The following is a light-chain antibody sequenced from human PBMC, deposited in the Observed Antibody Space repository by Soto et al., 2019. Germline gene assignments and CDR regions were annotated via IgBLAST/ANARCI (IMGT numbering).Light chain of an antibody. CDR1: SSDIGYYNY. V-gene: IGLV2-14*01. J-gene: IGLJ3*02. Sequence: QSALTQPASVSGSPGQWITISCTGTSSDIGYYNYVSWYQQDPGKAPKLMIYEVSNRPSGVSNRFSGSKSGNTASLTISGLQAEDEADYYCSSYTSSSTLVVFGGGTKLTVL. CDR2: EVS. CDR3: SSYTSSSTLVV.